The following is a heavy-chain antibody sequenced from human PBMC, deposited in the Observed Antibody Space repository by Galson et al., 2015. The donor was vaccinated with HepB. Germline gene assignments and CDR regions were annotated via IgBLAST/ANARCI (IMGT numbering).Heavy chain of an antibody. Sequence: SLRLSCAASGFTFSDHYMSWIRQAPGKGLEWVSYISGSSSYTNYAGSVKGRFTISRDNAKNSLYLQMNSLRAEDTAVYYCARDPSSSSNFDYWGQGTLVTVSS. CDR2: ISGSSSYT. CDR3: ARDPSSSSNFDY. J-gene: IGHJ4*02. D-gene: IGHD6-6*01. V-gene: IGHV3-11*06. CDR1: GFTFSDHY.